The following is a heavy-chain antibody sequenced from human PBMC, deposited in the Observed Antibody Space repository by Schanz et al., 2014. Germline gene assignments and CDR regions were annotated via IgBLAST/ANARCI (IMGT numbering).Heavy chain of an antibody. J-gene: IGHJ4*02. CDR3: ARDGEAAAGCDY. CDR2: INPSGGST. D-gene: IGHD6-13*01. CDR1: GYTFTSYY. V-gene: IGHV1-46*03. Sequence: VQLVESGAEVKKPGASVKVSCKASGYTFTSYYMHWVRQAPGQGLEWMGIINPSGGSTSYAQKFQGRVTMTRDTFTSTVYMELSSLRSEDTAVYYCARDGEAAAGCDYWGQGTLVTVSS.